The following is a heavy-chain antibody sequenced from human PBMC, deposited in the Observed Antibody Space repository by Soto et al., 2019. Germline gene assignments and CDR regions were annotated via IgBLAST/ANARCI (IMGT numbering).Heavy chain of an antibody. CDR2: IYHSGST. CDR1: GGSISSSNW. D-gene: IGHD1-26*01. CDR3: ARAQKWELLRVGYFDY. Sequence: SETLSLTCAVSGGSISSSNWWSWVRQPPGKGLEWIGEIYHSGSTNYNPSLKSRVTISVDKSKNQFSLKLSSVTAADTAVYYCARAQKWELLRVGYFDYWGQGTLVTVSS. V-gene: IGHV4-4*02. J-gene: IGHJ4*02.